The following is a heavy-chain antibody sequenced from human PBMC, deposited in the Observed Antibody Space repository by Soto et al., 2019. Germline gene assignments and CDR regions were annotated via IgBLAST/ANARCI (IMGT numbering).Heavy chain of an antibody. J-gene: IGHJ4*02. D-gene: IGHD2-15*01. CDR2: INSDGSST. Sequence: EVQLVESGGDLVQPGGSLRLSCAASGFTFSNYWMHWVRQAPGKGLVCVSRINSDGSSTTYADSVKGRFTISRDNAKNTLYLQMNSLRAEDTAVYYCTRGYCSGGSCYSSPSFADYWGQGTLVTVSS. V-gene: IGHV3-74*01. CDR3: TRGYCSGGSCYSSPSFADY. CDR1: GFTFSNYW.